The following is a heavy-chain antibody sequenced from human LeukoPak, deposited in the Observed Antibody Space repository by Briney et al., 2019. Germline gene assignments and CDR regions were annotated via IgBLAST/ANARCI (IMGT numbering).Heavy chain of an antibody. V-gene: IGHV3-23*01. CDR2: ICGRGGST. D-gene: IGHD3-3*01. J-gene: IGHJ4*02. CDR3: AKDPGFLEWFRGY. Sequence: PGGSLSLSCAVSRHPFSRYVMSWVRQATGEGLVWVCSICGRGGSTYYPDSGKGRFTNSRDNSKNRRYLQMNSREAEDTAVYYCAKDPGFLEWFRGYWGQGTLVTVSS. CDR1: RHPFSRYV.